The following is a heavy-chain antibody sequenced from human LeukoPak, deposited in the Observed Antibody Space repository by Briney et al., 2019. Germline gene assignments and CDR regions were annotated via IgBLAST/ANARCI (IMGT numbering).Heavy chain of an antibody. Sequence: GGSLRLSCAASGFSFRKYWMSWVRQAPGKGLEWVAIIKQDGTERYCVDSVKGRFTVSRDNAKNSLYLQMNSLRAEDTAVYYCTRRSEQWLVASEIDYWGQGTLVTVSS. CDR1: GFSFRKYW. CDR3: TRRSEQWLVASEIDY. D-gene: IGHD6-19*01. J-gene: IGHJ4*02. CDR2: IKQDGTER. V-gene: IGHV3-7*01.